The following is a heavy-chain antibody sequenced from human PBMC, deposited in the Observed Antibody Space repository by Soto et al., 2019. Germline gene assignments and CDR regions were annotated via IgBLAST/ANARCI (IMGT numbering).Heavy chain of an antibody. CDR1: SGSFSGYY. CDR3: ARGRLFLTTSGLAITYFDY. CDR2: ITHGGTT. D-gene: IGHD3-3*01. J-gene: IGHJ4*02. V-gene: IGHV4-34*01. Sequence: SETLSLTCAVYSGSFSGYYYSWIRPPPGGGLEWIGEITHGGTTTYSPSLKSRVTMSLETSKNQFSLNMTSVTAADTGVYYCARGRLFLTTSGLAITYFDYWGQGTLVTVSS.